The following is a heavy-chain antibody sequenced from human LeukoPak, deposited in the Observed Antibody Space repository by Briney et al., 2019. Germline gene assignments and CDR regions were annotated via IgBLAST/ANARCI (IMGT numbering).Heavy chain of an antibody. CDR2: IYHSGST. D-gene: IGHD4-17*01. CDR1: GYSISSGYY. CDR3: ASLYGDSPDPLDY. V-gene: IGHV4-38-2*02. Sequence: PSETLSLTCTVSGYSISSGYYWGWIRQPPGKGLEWIGSIYHSGSTYYNPSLKSRVTMSVDTSKNQFSLKLSSVTAADTAVYYCASLYGDSPDPLDYWGQGTLATVSS. J-gene: IGHJ4*02.